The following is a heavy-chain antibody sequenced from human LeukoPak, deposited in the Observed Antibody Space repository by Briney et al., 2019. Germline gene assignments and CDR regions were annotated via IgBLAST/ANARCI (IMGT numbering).Heavy chain of an antibody. CDR3: AKESGKFDY. Sequence: GGSLRLSCVASGLPIADFALHWVRQAPGKGLEWVSLISGDGVSTFYTDSVRGRFSISRDNTKNSLYLEMNSLRTEDTAMYYCAKESGKFDYWGQGTLVAVSS. CDR2: ISGDGVST. CDR1: GLPIADFA. V-gene: IGHV3-43*02. J-gene: IGHJ4*02.